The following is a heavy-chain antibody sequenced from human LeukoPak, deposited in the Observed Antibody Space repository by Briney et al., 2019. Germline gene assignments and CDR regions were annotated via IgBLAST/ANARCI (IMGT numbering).Heavy chain of an antibody. CDR3: AKSPQRYCSGGSCILGY. CDR1: GFTFSSYA. Sequence: GGSLRLSCAASGFTFSSYAMSWVRQAPGKGLEWVSAISGSGGSTYYADSVKGRFTISRDNSKNTLYLQMNSLRAEDTAVYYCAKSPQRYCSGGSCILGYWGQGTLVTVSS. CDR2: ISGSGGST. D-gene: IGHD2-15*01. V-gene: IGHV3-23*01. J-gene: IGHJ4*02.